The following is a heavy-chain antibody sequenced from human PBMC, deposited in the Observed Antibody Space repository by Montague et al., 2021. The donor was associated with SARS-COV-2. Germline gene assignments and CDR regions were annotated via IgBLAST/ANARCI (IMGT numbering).Heavy chain of an antibody. CDR1: GGSISSSSYH. Sequence: SETLSLTCIVSGGSISSSSYHWGWIRQPPGKGLEWIGTIYYSGSTYYNPSLKSRVTISVDKSKNQFSLKLSSVTAADTAVYYCARLRYYGGNSRFQGLVDYWGQGALVTVSS. D-gene: IGHD4-23*01. CDR3: ARLRYYGGNSRFQGLVDY. J-gene: IGHJ4*02. CDR2: IYYSGST. V-gene: IGHV4-39*01.